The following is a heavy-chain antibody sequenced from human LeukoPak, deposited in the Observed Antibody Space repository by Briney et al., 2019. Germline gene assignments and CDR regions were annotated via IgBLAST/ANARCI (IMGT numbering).Heavy chain of an antibody. J-gene: IGHJ4*02. CDR2: IYYSGST. CDR1: GGSISSDSYY. Sequence: SSETLSLTCTVSGGSISSDSYYWSWIRQPPGKGLEWIGYIYYSGSTNYNPSLKSRVTISVDTSKNQFSLKLSSVTAADTAVYYCARFSYGAPPDYWGQGTLVTVSS. D-gene: IGHD4-17*01. V-gene: IGHV4-61*01. CDR3: ARFSYGAPPDY.